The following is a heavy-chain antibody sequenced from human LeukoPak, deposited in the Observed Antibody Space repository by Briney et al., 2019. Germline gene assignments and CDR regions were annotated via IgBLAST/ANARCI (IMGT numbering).Heavy chain of an antibody. Sequence: SETLSLTCTVSGGSIISNYWSWIRQYAGTGLEWIGRIYGSGINDYNRSLKSRVTMSLDTSRKQFSLRLTSLTAADTAVYYCARLKFYDSTGYSPGYYMYVWGKGTTVSVCS. V-gene: IGHV4-4*07. D-gene: IGHD3-22*01. CDR3: ARLKFYDSTGYSPGYYMYV. CDR2: IYGSGIN. CDR1: GGSIISNY. J-gene: IGHJ6*03.